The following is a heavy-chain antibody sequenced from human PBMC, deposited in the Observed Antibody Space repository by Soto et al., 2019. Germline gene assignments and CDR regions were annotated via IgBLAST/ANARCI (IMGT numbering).Heavy chain of an antibody. CDR2: IIPIFGTA. Sequence: QVPLVQSGAEVKKPGSSVKVSCKASGGTFSSYSINWVRQAPGQGLEWMGEIIPIFGTANYAQKFQGRVTITADESTSTAYMELSSLRSEDTAVYYCARDGGRHSGGIDYWGQGTLVTVPS. CDR3: ARDGGRHSGGIDY. D-gene: IGHD1-26*01. J-gene: IGHJ4*02. CDR1: GGTFSSYS. V-gene: IGHV1-69*01.